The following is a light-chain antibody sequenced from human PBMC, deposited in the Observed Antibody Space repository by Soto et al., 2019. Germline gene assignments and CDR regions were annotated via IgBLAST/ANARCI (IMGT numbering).Light chain of an antibody. CDR1: QSVSRY. Sequence: EIVLTQSPDTLSLSPGESATLSCRASQSVSRYLAWYQQKPGQTPRLLISDASNRAAGIPARFSGSGSGTDFTLTISSLEPEDFAVYYCQQRSNWPLTFGGGTKVDIK. CDR3: QQRSNWPLT. CDR2: DAS. J-gene: IGKJ4*01. V-gene: IGKV3-11*01.